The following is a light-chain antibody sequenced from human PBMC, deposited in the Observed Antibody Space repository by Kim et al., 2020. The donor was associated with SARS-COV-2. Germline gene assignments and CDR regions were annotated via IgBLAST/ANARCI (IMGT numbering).Light chain of an antibody. CDR2: HAS. Sequence: ASVGARVTIPCRASQTIDRWLALYSQTAGKAPNLLIYHASGLESGVPSRFSGSGSGTEFTLTISSLQPEDFATYYCQQYDSYPCTFDQGTTMGIK. CDR3: QQYDSYPCT. J-gene: IGKJ2*02. CDR1: QTIDRW. V-gene: IGKV1-5*03.